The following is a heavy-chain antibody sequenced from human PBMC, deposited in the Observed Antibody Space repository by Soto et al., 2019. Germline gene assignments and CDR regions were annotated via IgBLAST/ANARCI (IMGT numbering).Heavy chain of an antibody. J-gene: IGHJ6*02. D-gene: IGHD3-3*01. CDR2: ISSSGDGT. Sequence: PGGALRVYCAASGFTFSTYAMTWVRQAPGKGLEWVAIISSSGDGTYYVDSVKGRFTISRDNSRNTLNLQMNSLRAEDTDVYYCAKNGDFWSWGMDVWGQGTTVTVSS. V-gene: IGHV3-23*01. CDR3: AKNGDFWSWGMDV. CDR1: GFTFSTYA.